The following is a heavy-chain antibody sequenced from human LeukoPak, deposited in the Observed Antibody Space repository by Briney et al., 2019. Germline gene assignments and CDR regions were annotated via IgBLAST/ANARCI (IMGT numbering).Heavy chain of an antibody. Sequence: GVLRLSCAASRFTLSSYAMSWVRQAPGKGLECVSAISGSGGSTYYADSVKGRFTISRDNSKNPLYLQMNSLRAEDTAVYYCAKDRYYYGSGINWFDPWGQGTLVTVSS. CDR1: RFTLSSYA. V-gene: IGHV3-23*01. J-gene: IGHJ5*02. CDR3: AKDRYYYGSGINWFDP. D-gene: IGHD3-10*01. CDR2: ISGSGGST.